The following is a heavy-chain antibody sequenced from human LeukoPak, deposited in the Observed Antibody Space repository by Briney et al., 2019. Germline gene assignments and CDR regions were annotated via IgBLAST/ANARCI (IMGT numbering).Heavy chain of an antibody. CDR2: IYYSGST. Sequence: SETLSLTCTVSGGSISSYYWGWIRQPPGKGLEWIGSIYYSGSTYYNPSLKSRVTISVDTSKNQFSLKLSSVTAADTAVYYCARVSGMATAWVDYWGQGTLVTVSS. V-gene: IGHV4-39*01. CDR1: GGSISSYY. J-gene: IGHJ4*02. D-gene: IGHD5-24*01. CDR3: ARVSGMATAWVDY.